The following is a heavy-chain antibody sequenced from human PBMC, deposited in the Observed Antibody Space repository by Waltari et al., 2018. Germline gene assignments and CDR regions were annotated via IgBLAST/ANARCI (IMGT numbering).Heavy chain of an antibody. Sequence: EVQLVESGGGLVQPGGSLRLSCAASGFTFSSNAMSWVRQAPGKGLELVSDISAGGDGTHYADSVKGRFTGSRDNSKNTLYLQMNSLRVEDTAVYYCAKDWSVEYWGQGTLVTVSS. V-gene: IGHV3-23*04. D-gene: IGHD3-3*01. CDR2: ISAGGDGT. CDR3: AKDWSVEY. J-gene: IGHJ4*02. CDR1: GFTFSSNA.